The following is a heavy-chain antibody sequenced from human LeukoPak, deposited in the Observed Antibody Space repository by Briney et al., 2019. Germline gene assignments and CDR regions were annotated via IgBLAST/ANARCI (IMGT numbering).Heavy chain of an antibody. CDR3: ARGGTAMVTLKY. V-gene: IGHV4-61*02. CDR2: IYTSGST. D-gene: IGHD5-18*01. J-gene: IGHJ4*02. Sequence: PSQTLSLTCTVSGGSISSGSYYWSWIRQPAGKGLEWIGRIYTSGSTNYNPSLKSRVTISVDTSKNQFSLKLSSVTAADTAVYYCARGGTAMVTLKYWGQGTLVTVSS. CDR1: GGSISSGSYY.